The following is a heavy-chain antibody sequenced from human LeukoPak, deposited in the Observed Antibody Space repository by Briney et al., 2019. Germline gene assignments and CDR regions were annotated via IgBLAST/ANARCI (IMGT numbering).Heavy chain of an antibody. J-gene: IGHJ4*02. V-gene: IGHV1-18*01. CDR2: ISACNGNT. Sequence: ASVKVSCKASGYTFTSYGISWVRQAPGQGLEWMGWISACNGNTNYAQKLQGRVTMTTDTSTSTAYMELRSLRSDDTAVYYCAKQLAYCSDGSCYFPYWGQGTLVTVSS. CDR3: AKQLAYCSDGSCYFPY. CDR1: GYTFTSYG. D-gene: IGHD2-15*01.